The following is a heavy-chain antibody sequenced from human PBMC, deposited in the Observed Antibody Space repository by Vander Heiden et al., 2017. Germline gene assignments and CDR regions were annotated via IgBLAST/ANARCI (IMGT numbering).Heavy chain of an antibody. J-gene: IGHJ4*02. CDR2: ISSSSSYI. CDR1: GFPFSSYS. CDR3: ARDRASLSYYFDY. Sequence: EVQLVESGGGLVKPGGSLRLSCEASGFPFSSYSMNWVRQAPGKGLEWVSSISSSSSYIYYADSVKGRFTISRDNAKNSLYLQMNSLRAEDTAVYYCARDRASLSYYFDYWGQGTLVTVSS. V-gene: IGHV3-21*01. D-gene: IGHD3-10*01.